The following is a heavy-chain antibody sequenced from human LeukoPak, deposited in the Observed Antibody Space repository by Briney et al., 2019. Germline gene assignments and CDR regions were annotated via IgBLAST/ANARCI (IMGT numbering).Heavy chain of an antibody. CDR1: GGSFSGYY. V-gene: IGHV4-34*01. CDR2: INHSGST. Sequence: SETLSLTCAVYGGSFSGYYWSWIRQPPGKGLEWIGEINHSGSTNYNPSLNSRTTISVDTFKNQFALKLSSVTAADTAVYYCARGKPYYNGMDVWGQGTTVTVSS. CDR3: ARGKPYYNGMDV. J-gene: IGHJ6*02.